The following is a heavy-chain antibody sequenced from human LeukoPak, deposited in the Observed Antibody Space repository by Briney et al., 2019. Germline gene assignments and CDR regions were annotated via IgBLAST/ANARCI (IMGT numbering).Heavy chain of an antibody. CDR3: AKGGHNYHFDY. J-gene: IGHJ4*02. CDR2: INSVGSST. D-gene: IGHD4-11*01. CDR1: GFTLSRYW. V-gene: IGHV3-74*01. Sequence: GGSLRLSCAASGFTLSRYWMHWVRQAPGKGLVWVSRINSVGSSTTYADSVQGRFTISRDNSKNTLYLQMNSLRAEDTAVYYCAKGGHNYHFDYWGQGTLVTVSS.